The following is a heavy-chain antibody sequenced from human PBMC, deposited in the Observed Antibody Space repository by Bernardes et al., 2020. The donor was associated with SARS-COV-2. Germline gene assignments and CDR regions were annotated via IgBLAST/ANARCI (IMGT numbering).Heavy chain of an antibody. CDR2: ISYDGSNK. D-gene: IGHD2-2*01. Sequence: GGSLRLSCAASGFTFSSYAMHWVRQAPGKGLEWVAVISYDGSNKYYADSVKGRFTISRDNSKNTLYLQMNSLRAEDTAVYYCARDDAPVPAAIGDYWGQGTLVTVSS. V-gene: IGHV3-30*04. CDR1: GFTFSSYA. CDR3: ARDDAPVPAAIGDY. J-gene: IGHJ4*02.